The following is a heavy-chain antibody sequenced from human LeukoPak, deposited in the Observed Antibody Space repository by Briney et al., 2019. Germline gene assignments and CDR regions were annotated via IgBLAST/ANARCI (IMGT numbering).Heavy chain of an antibody. CDR1: GGSISSGGYY. J-gene: IGHJ4*02. D-gene: IGHD6-13*01. Sequence: SQTLSLTCTVSGGSISSGGYYWSWIRQHPGKGLEWIGYIYYSGSTYYNPSLKSRVTISVDTSKNQFSLKLSSVTAADRAVHYSAREQKQQLVNYFDYWGQGTLVTVSS. V-gene: IGHV4-31*03. CDR3: AREQKQQLVNYFDY. CDR2: IYYSGST.